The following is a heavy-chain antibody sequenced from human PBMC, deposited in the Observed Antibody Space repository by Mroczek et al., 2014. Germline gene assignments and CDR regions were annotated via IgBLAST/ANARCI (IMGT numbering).Heavy chain of an antibody. V-gene: IGHV4-31*03. J-gene: IGHJ4*02. Sequence: QVQLQQSGPRTGEAFTDPVPHLHCLWWRPSAVVVTTGAGSASTHGKGLEWIGYIYYSGSTYYNPSLKSRVTISVDTSKNQFSLKLSSVTAADTAVYYCASTVPYDSSGYHFDYWGQGTLVTVSS. D-gene: IGHD3-22*01. CDR2: IYYSGST. CDR1: WRPSAVVVTT. CDR3: ASTVPYDSSGYHFDY.